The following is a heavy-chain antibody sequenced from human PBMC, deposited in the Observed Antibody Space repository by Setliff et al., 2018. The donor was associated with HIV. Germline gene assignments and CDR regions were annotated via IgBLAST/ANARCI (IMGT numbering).Heavy chain of an antibody. Sequence: GGSLRLSCAASGFTFSNYSMNWVRQTPGKGLEWVSVIYSGGSTYYADSVRGRFTISRDNSKNTLYLQMNSLRAEDTAVYYCARAGGSLTGNAFDIWGQGTMVTVSS. CDR1: GFTFSNYS. J-gene: IGHJ3*02. D-gene: IGHD2-15*01. V-gene: IGHV3-53*01. CDR3: ARAGGSLTGNAFDI. CDR2: IYSGGST.